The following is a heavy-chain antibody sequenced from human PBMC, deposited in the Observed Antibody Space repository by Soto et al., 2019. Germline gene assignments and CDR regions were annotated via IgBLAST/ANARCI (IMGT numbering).Heavy chain of an antibody. V-gene: IGHV5-10-1*01. CDR1: GYSFTSYW. CDR3: ARLPWGVVVVAAFSNYYGMDV. J-gene: IGHJ6*02. CDR2: IDPSDSYT. D-gene: IGHD2-15*01. Sequence: PGESLKISCKGSGYSFTSYWVSWVRQMPGKGLEWMGRIDPSDSYTNYSPSFQGHVTISADKSISTAYLQWSSLKASYTAMYYCARLPWGVVVVAAFSNYYGMDVWGQGTTVTVSS.